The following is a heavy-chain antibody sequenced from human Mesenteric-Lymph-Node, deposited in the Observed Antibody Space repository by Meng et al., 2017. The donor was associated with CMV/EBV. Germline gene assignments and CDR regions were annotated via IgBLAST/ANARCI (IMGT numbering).Heavy chain of an antibody. J-gene: IGHJ5*02. CDR1: GYSISSGHY. Sequence: SETLSLTCSVSGYSISSGHYWGWIRQSPGKGLEWIGNMHQSGTTYYNPSLRSRVTMSVDTSGNQFSLKLSSVTAADTAVYYCARGPRTYYYDSGDYYKRENWFDPWGQGTLVTVSS. D-gene: IGHD3-10*01. CDR2: MHQSGTT. V-gene: IGHV4-38-2*02. CDR3: ARGPRTYYYDSGDYYKRENWFDP.